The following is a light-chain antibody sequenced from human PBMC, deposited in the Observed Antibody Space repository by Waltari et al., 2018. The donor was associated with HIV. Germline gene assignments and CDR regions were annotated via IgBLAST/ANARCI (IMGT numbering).Light chain of an antibody. CDR2: NNN. Sequence: QSVLTQPPSASGTPGLRVTFSFSGSLSNLGINPVDLYKKLPGTAPRLPIYNNNQRPSGVPDRFSGSKSGTSASLAISGLQSEDEADYYCAAWDDSLNGHVLFGGGTKLTVL. V-gene: IGLV1-44*01. J-gene: IGLJ2*01. CDR1: LSNLGINP. CDR3: AAWDDSLNGHVL.